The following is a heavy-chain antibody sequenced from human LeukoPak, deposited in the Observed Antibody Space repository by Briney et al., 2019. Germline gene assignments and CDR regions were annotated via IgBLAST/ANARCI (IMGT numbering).Heavy chain of an antibody. D-gene: IGHD3-22*01. J-gene: IGHJ4*02. CDR1: GFTFGYYA. Sequence: PGGSLRLSCTASGFTFGYYAMSWVRQAPGKGLEWVGFIRSKAYGGTTEYAASVKGRFTISRDDSKSIAYLQINSLKTEDTAVFYCSRGGKVSYYDNSGYPDYWGQGTLVTVSP. CDR2: IRSKAYGGTT. CDR3: SRGGKVSYYDNSGYPDY. V-gene: IGHV3-49*04.